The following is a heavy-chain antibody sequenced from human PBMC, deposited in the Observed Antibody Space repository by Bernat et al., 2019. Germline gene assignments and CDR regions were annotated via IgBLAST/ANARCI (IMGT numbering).Heavy chain of an antibody. CDR2: ISSSSSYR. J-gene: IGHJ6*02. D-gene: IGHD6-13*01. V-gene: IGHV3-21*01. CDR1: GFTFSSYS. Sequence: EVQLVESGGGLVKPGGSLRLSCAASGFTFSSYSMNWVRQAPGKGLEGVPSISSSSSYRYYAASLKGRFTSSRDNAKNSLYLQMNSLRAEDTAVYYCARDTSPLPPSSSWYGPYYYGMDVWGQGTTVTVSS. CDR3: ARDTSPLPPSSSWYGPYYYGMDV.